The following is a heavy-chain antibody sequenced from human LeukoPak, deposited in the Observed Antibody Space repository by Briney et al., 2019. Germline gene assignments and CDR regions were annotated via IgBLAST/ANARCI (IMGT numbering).Heavy chain of an antibody. Sequence: GGSLRLSCAASGFTFGGYAMSWVRQAPGKGLEWVSAISGSGGSTYYADSVKGRFTISRDNSKNTLYLQMNSLRAEDTAVYYCAKFGSGSAYYYYGMDVWGKGTTVTVSS. D-gene: IGHD3-10*01. CDR3: AKFGSGSAYYYYGMDV. J-gene: IGHJ6*04. CDR1: GFTFGGYA. V-gene: IGHV3-23*01. CDR2: ISGSGGST.